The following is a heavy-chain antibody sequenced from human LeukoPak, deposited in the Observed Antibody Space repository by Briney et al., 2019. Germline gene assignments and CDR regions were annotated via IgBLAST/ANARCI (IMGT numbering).Heavy chain of an antibody. J-gene: IGHJ5*02. CDR1: GFTFSNYA. V-gene: IGHV3-23*01. CDR2: ISSGGGNT. D-gene: IGHD3-10*01. CDR3: ANRISGSSS. Sequence: GGSLRLSCAASGFTFSNYAMSWIRQAPGKGLEWVSAISSGGGNTDYADSVKGRLTISRDNSKNTVFLQMNSLRAEDTGVYYCANRISGSSSWGQGTLVTVSS.